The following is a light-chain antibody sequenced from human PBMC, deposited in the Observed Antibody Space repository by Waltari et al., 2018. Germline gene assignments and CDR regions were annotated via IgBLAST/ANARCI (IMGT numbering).Light chain of an antibody. J-gene: IGKJ2*02. CDR3: QQYNNWPPGCT. Sequence: EMVMTQSPASLSVSPGDRVTLSCRASQSIGSNLAWYQKIPGQAPRLLIYGASTRDTGIPDRFTGSASGTEFTLTISSLQSEDFAVYYCQQYNNWPPGCTFGQGTKLEIK. CDR2: GAS. CDR1: QSIGSN. V-gene: IGKV3-15*01.